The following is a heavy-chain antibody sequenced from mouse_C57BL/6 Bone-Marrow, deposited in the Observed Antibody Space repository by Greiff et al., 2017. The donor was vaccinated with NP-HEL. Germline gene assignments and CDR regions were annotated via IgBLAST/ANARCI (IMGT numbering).Heavy chain of an antibody. CDR2: INPNYGTT. D-gene: IGHD2-3*01. CDR1: GYSFTDYN. CDR3: ASEGWLLRYAMDY. V-gene: IGHV1-39*01. Sequence: VQLKESGPELVKPGASVKISCKASGYSFTDYNMNWVKQSNGKSLEWIGVINPNYGTTSYNQKFKGKATLTVDQSSSTAYMQLNSLTSEDSAVYYCASEGWLLRYAMDYWGQGTSVTVSS. J-gene: IGHJ4*01.